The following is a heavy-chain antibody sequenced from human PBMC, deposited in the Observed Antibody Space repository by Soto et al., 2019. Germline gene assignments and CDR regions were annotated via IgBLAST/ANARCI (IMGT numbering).Heavy chain of an antibody. Sequence: EVQLLESGGGLVQPGGSLRLSCAASGFTFSSYAMSWVRQAPGKGLEWVSAISGSGGSTYYADSVKGRFTISRDNCKNTLYLQMNSLRAEDTAVYYCARWPSSSWSYFDYWGQGTLVTVSS. V-gene: IGHV3-23*01. CDR2: ISGSGGST. D-gene: IGHD6-13*01. CDR1: GFTFSSYA. J-gene: IGHJ4*02. CDR3: ARWPSSSWSYFDY.